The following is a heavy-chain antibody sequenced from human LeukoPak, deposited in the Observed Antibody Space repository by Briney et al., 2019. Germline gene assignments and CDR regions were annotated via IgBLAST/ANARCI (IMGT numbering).Heavy chain of an antibody. CDR2: ISGSGGST. CDR1: GFTFSSYA. Sequence: PGGSLRFSCAASGFTFSSYAMSWVRQAPGKGLEWVSAISGSGGSTYYADSVKGRFTISRDNSKNTLYLQMNSLRAEDTAVYYCTRQRPQTGTFDYWGQGVLVTVSS. D-gene: IGHD3-9*01. V-gene: IGHV3-23*01. J-gene: IGHJ4*02. CDR3: TRQRPQTGTFDY.